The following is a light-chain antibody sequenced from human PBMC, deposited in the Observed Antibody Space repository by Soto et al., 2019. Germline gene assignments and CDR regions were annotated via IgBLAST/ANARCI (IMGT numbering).Light chain of an antibody. Sequence: VLEQPASVSGAAGQRVTISCTGSSSNIGAGYDVHWYQQLPGTAPKLLIYGNSNRPSGVPDRFSGSKSGTSASLAITGLQAEDEADYYCQSYDSSLSGSKVFGTGTKVTVL. V-gene: IGLV1-40*01. CDR2: GNS. CDR1: SSNIGAGYD. J-gene: IGLJ1*01. CDR3: QSYDSSLSGSKV.